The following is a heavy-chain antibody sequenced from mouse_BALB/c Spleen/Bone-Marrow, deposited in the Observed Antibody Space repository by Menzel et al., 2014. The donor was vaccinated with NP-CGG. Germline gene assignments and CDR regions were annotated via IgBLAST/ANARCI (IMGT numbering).Heavy chain of an antibody. D-gene: IGHD2-4*01. CDR1: GFTFSNYG. V-gene: IGHV5-6*01. J-gene: IGHJ2*01. CDR2: ISSGGTYT. Sequence: DVQLQKSGGDLVKPGGSLKLSCAASGFTFSNYGMSWVRQIPDKRLEWVATISSGGTYTFYPDSVKGRFTISRDNTKNTLTLQMTSLKSEDTAMYYCARRRDYDYFDYWGQGATLTVSS. CDR3: ARRRDYDYFDY.